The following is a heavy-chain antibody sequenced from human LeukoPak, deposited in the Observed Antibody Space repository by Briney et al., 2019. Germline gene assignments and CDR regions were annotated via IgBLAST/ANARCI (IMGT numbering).Heavy chain of an antibody. V-gene: IGHV4-34*01. CDR3: ARGPRGLGMAGTFDY. CDR2: INHSRST. CDR1: GESFSGYY. Sequence: SETLSLTCAVYGESFSGYYWSWIRQPPGKGLEWIGEINHSRSTNYNPSLKSRVTISVDTSKNQFSLKLNSVTAADTAVYYCARGPRGLGMAGTFDYWGQGTLVTVSS. D-gene: IGHD6-19*01. J-gene: IGHJ4*02.